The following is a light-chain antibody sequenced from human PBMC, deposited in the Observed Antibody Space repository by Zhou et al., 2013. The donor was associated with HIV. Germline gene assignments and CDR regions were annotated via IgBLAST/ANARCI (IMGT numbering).Light chain of an antibody. J-gene: IGKJ2*01. V-gene: IGKV3-11*01. CDR1: QSVSSS. Sequence: EIVLTQSPATLSLSPGERATLSCRASQSVSSSLAWYQQKSGQAPRLLIYDASNRATGIPARFSGSGSGTDFTLTISSLEPEDFAVYYCQQRSNWPPYTFGQGTKLEI. CDR2: DAS. CDR3: QQRSNWPPYT.